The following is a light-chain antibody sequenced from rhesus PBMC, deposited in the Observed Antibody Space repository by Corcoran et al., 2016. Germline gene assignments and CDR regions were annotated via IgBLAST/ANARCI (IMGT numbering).Light chain of an antibody. CDR1: QGISSW. V-gene: IGKV1-22*01. Sequence: DIQMTQSPSSLSASVGDTVTITCQASQGISSWLAWYPQKPGKALKLLIYKASSLQSGVPSRFSGSGYGTDFTLTIRSRQPEDFATYYCLQYSSSPYSFGQGTKVEIK. CDR2: KAS. CDR3: LQYSSSPYS. J-gene: IGKJ2*01.